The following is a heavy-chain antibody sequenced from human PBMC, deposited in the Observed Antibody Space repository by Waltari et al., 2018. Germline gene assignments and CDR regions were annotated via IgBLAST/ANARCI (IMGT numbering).Heavy chain of an antibody. Sequence: QFQLQESGPGLVRPSETLSLACTVSGDSISRGSYYGAWIRQPPGKGLEWIGTIYSSGSTSYNSSLKSRVTISIDTSKNQFSLMLSSVTAADTAVYYCAKRENFNFWRDAFDLWGQGTMVTVSS. CDR2: IYSSGST. D-gene: IGHD3-3*01. CDR3: AKRENFNFWRDAFDL. V-gene: IGHV4-39*07. J-gene: IGHJ3*01. CDR1: GDSISRGSYY.